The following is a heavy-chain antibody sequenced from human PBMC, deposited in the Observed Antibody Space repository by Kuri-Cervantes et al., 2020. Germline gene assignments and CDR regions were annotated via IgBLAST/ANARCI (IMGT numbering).Heavy chain of an antibody. CDR3: ARDYRRSYTGAHY. J-gene: IGHJ4*02. V-gene: IGHV3-30-3*01. Sequence: GESLKISCAASGFTFSSYAMHWVRQAPGKGLEWVSVISYDGSNKYYADSVKGRFTISRDNSKNTLYLQMNSLRAEDTAVYYCARDYRRSYTGAHYWGQGTLVTVSS. D-gene: IGHD1-26*01. CDR2: ISYDGSNK. CDR1: GFTFSSYA.